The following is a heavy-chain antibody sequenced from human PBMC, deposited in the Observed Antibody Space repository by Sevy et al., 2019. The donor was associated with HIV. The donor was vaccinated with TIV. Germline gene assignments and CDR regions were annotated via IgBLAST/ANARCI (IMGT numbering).Heavy chain of an antibody. CDR3: ARGRVDSSGYYYFDY. Sequence: GGSLRLSCAASGFTFSSYSMNWVRQAPGKGLEWVSYISSSSSTIYYADSVKGRFTISRDNAKNSLYLQMNSLRDEDTAVYYCARGRVDSSGYYYFDYWAREPWSPSPQ. J-gene: IGHJ4*02. V-gene: IGHV3-48*02. CDR2: ISSSSSTI. CDR1: GFTFSSYS. D-gene: IGHD3-22*01.